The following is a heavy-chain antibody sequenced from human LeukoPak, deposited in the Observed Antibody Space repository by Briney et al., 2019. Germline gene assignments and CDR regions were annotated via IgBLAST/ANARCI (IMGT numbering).Heavy chain of an antibody. J-gene: IGHJ5*02. D-gene: IGHD2-21*02. Sequence: SVKVSCKASGGTFSSYAISWVRQAPGQGLEWMGRIIPILGIANYAQKFQGRVTITADKSTSTAYMELSSLRSEDTAVYYCAREQRVGGDFPWGQGTLVTVSS. CDR3: AREQRVGGDFP. CDR2: IIPILGIA. CDR1: GGTFSSYA. V-gene: IGHV1-69*04.